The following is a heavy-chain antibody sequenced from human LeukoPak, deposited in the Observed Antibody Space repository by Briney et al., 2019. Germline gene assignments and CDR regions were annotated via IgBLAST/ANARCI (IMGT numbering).Heavy chain of an antibody. D-gene: IGHD6-13*01. CDR3: APIVWAAAGTGTA. CDR2: INHSGST. CDR1: GGSFSGYY. J-gene: IGHJ5*02. Sequence: PSETLSLTCAVYGGSFSGYYWSWIRQPPGKGLEWIGEINHSGSTNYNPSLKSRVTISVDTSKNQFSLKLSSVTAADTAVYYCAPIVWAAAGTGTAWGQGTLVTVSS. V-gene: IGHV4-34*01.